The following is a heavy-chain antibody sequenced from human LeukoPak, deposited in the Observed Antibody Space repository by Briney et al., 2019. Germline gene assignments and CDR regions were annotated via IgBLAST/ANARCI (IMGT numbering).Heavy chain of an antibody. D-gene: IGHD2/OR15-2a*01. CDR3: ARMALNQYFPGTFDY. CDR1: AASFISSSHH. V-gene: IGHV4-31*03. Sequence: SETLSLTCTVSAASFISSSHHWSWIRQHPGKGLEWIGYIYYSGSTYYNPSLKSRVTISVDTSKNQFSLKLSSVTAADTAVYYCARMALNQYFPGTFDYWGQGTLVTVSS. J-gene: IGHJ4*02. CDR2: IYYSGST.